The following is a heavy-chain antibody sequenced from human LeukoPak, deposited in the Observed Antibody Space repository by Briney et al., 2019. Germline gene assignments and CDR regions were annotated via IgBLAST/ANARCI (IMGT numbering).Heavy chain of an antibody. CDR2: IYYSGST. J-gene: IGHJ6*02. CDR1: GGPISSYY. CDR3: ARDRIAVAGTNYYYGMDV. Sequence: SETLSLTCTVSGGPISSYYWSWIRQPPGKGLEWIGYIYYSGSTNYNPSLKSRVTISVDTSKNQFSLKLSSVTAADTAVYYCARDRIAVAGTNYYYGMDVWGQGTTVTVSS. D-gene: IGHD6-19*01. V-gene: IGHV4-59*01.